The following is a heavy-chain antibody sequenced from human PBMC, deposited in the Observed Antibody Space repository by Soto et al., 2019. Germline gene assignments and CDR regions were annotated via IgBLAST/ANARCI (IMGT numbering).Heavy chain of an antibody. CDR2: IYHSGST. D-gene: IGHD2-2*01. V-gene: IGHV4-30-2*05. J-gene: IGHJ5*02. CDR3: ASSTAMLWFDP. Sequence: PSETRSLTCAVSGGSISSGGYSWSWIRQPPGKGLEWIGYIYHSGSTYYNPSLKSRVTISVDTSKNQFSLKLSSVTAADTAVYYCASSTAMLWFDPWGQGTLVTVSS. CDR1: GGSISSGGYS.